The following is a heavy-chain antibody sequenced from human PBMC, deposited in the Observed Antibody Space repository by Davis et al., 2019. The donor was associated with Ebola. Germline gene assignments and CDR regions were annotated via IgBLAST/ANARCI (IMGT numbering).Heavy chain of an antibody. J-gene: IGHJ5*02. Sequence: GESLKISCAASGFTVSSNYMSWVRQAPGKGLEWVSVIYSGGSTYYADSVKGRFTISRDNSKNTLCLQMDSLRADDTAVYYCAKDTDSSLVSWGQGTLVTVSS. D-gene: IGHD2-21*01. CDR3: AKDTDSSLVS. CDR1: GFTVSSNY. CDR2: IYSGGST. V-gene: IGHV3-53*05.